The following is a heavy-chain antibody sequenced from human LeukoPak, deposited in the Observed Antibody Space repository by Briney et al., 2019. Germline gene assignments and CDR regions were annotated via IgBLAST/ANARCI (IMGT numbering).Heavy chain of an antibody. Sequence: SETLSLTCTVSNGSMTSDSYYWAWVRQPPGKGLEWIGTIFYSGKTYYSASLKSRVTVSLDTSKKNFSLRLSSVTAADTAVYYCARLWIVATWFDAWGQGALVTVFS. V-gene: IGHV4-39*02. CDR3: ARLWIVATWFDA. CDR1: NGSMTSDSYY. CDR2: IFYSGKT. D-gene: IGHD2-2*03. J-gene: IGHJ5*02.